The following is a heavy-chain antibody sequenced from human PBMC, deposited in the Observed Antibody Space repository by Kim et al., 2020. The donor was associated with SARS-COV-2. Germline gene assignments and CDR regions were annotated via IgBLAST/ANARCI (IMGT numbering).Heavy chain of an antibody. CDR3: ARDYGETASLFDY. J-gene: IGHJ4*02. D-gene: IGHD2-21*01. V-gene: IGHV3-21*01. Sequence: ADSLKDRFTISRDNAKNSLFLQMNSLRAEDTAVYYCARDYGETASLFDYWGQGTLVTVSS.